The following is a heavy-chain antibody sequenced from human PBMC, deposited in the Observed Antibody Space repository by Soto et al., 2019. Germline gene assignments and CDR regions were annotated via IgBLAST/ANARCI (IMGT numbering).Heavy chain of an antibody. CDR2: ISYDGSKK. D-gene: IGHD2-21*02. J-gene: IGHJ4*02. CDR1: GFTLSDFA. V-gene: IGHV3-30*04. Sequence: QVQLVQSGGGVVQPGRSLRLSCAASGFTLSDFAMHWVRQAPGKGLEWVAVISYDGSKKYLADSVKGRFTSTRDNSKNPGNLQMKILIAGDTAVDYCAPPFGDCDAYFQYRGQGTLVTVSS. CDR3: APPFGDCDAYFQY.